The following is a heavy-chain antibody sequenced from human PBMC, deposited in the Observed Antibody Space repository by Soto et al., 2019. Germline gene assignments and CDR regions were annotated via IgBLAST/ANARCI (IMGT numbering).Heavy chain of an antibody. CDR1: GFTFSSYW. V-gene: IGHV3-74*01. D-gene: IGHD4-17*01. J-gene: IGHJ6*03. Sequence: GGSLRLSCAASGFTFSSYWMHWVRQAPGKGLVWVSRINSDGSSTSYADSVKGRFTISRDNAKNTLYLQMNSLRAEGTAVYYCARGSTVTTFNRYYYYYYMDVWGKGTTVTVSS. CDR2: INSDGSST. CDR3: ARGSTVTTFNRYYYYYYMDV.